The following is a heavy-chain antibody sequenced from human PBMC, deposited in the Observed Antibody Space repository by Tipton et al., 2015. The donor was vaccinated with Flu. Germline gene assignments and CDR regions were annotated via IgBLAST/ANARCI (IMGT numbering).Heavy chain of an antibody. V-gene: IGHV3-48*03. D-gene: IGHD3-10*01. Sequence: SLRLSCAASGFTFSSYEMNRVRQAPGKGLEWVSYISSSGSTIYYADSVKGRLTISRDNAKNSLYLQMNSLRAEDTAVYYCAKRPLRGAHSYWGQGTLVTVSS. J-gene: IGHJ4*02. CDR1: GFTFSSYE. CDR2: ISSSGSTI. CDR3: AKRPLRGAHSY.